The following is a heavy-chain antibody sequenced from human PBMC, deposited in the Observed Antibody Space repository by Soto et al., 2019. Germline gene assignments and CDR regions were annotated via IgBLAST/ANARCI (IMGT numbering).Heavy chain of an antibody. CDR3: ARSPGGSSRYYYGMDV. CDR1: GFTFSSYA. Sequence: GGSLRLSCAASGFTFSSYAMHWVRQAPGKGLEWVAVISYDGSNKYYADSVKGRFTISRDNSKNTLYLQMNSLRAEDTAVYYCARSPGGSSRYYYGMDVWGQGTTVTVSS. CDR2: ISYDGSNK. D-gene: IGHD3-16*01. J-gene: IGHJ6*02. V-gene: IGHV3-30-3*01.